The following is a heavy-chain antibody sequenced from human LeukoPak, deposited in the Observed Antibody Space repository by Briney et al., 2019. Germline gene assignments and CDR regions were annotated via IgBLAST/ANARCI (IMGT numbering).Heavy chain of an antibody. CDR3: ARLYCSSTSCLDY. CDR1: GYTFTGYY. D-gene: IGHD2-2*01. Sequence: GASVKVSCKASGYTFTGYYMHWVRQAPGQGLEWMGWINPNSGGTNYAQKFQGRVTMTRDTSISTAYMELSRLRSDDTAVYYCARLYCSSTSCLDYWGQGTLVTVSS. CDR2: INPNSGGT. V-gene: IGHV1-2*02. J-gene: IGHJ4*02.